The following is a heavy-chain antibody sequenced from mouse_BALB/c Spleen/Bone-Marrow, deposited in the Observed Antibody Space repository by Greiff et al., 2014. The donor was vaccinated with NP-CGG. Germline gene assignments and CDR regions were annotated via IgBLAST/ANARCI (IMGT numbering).Heavy chain of an antibody. CDR3: AVYGYAMDY. V-gene: IGHV14-3*02. D-gene: IGHD1-1*01. J-gene: IGHJ4*01. Sequence: EVQLQQSGAELVKPGASVKLSCTASGFNIKDTYMYWVKQRPEQGLEWIGRIDPANGHTIYDPKFQGKATITADTSSNTAYLQLSSLTSEDTAVYYRAVYGYAMDYWGQGTSVTVSS. CDR1: GFNIKDTY. CDR2: IDPANGHT.